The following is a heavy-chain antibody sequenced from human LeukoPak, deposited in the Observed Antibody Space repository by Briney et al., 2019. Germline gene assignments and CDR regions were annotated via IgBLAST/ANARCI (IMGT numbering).Heavy chain of an antibody. CDR3: AKLPAAGLYFDY. CDR2: ISGSGGST. CDR1: GFTFSSYA. J-gene: IGHJ4*02. D-gene: IGHD6-25*01. Sequence: GGSLRLSCAASGFTFSSYAMGWVRQAPGKGLEWISAISGSGGSTYYVDSVKGRFTISRDNSKNTLYLQMNSLRVEDTAVYYCAKLPAAGLYFDYWGQGTLVTVSS. V-gene: IGHV3-23*01.